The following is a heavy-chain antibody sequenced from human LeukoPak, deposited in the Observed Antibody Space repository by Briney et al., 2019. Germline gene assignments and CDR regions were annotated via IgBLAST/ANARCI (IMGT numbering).Heavy chain of an antibody. J-gene: IGHJ4*02. CDR3: ARYDYGRSGFDY. Sequence: SGGSLRLSCAASGFSFNDEYMSWIRQAPGQGLQWIAYISASGDFRRSTDSVKGQFTISRDNAKRLLYLQMDSLGEEDTAVYYCARYDYGRSGFDYWGQGTLVTVSS. CDR1: GFSFNDEY. D-gene: IGHD5-12*01. V-gene: IGHV3-11*01. CDR2: ISASGDFR.